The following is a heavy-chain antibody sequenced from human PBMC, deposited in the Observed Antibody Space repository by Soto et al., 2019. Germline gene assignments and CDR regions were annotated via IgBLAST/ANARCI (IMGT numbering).Heavy chain of an antibody. V-gene: IGHV4-39*01. J-gene: IGHJ4*02. CDR2: IFYSGTT. Sequence: QLQLQESGPGLVKPSETLSLTCTVTGGSISRRHNFWGWIRQPPGKGLELIGSIFYSGTTYNNPSLNNRVTLAVDTSKNQFSLKLNSVTAADTAVYYCARYYGDYKTYFDYWGQGTLVTVSS. CDR3: ARYYGDYKTYFDY. D-gene: IGHD4-17*01. CDR1: GGSISRRHNF.